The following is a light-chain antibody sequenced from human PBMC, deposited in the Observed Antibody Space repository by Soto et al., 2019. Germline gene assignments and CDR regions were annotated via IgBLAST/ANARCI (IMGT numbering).Light chain of an antibody. CDR3: QQANSFPYT. CDR2: AAS. CDR1: QDIRTW. J-gene: IGKJ2*01. Sequence: DIQMTQSPSSVSASVGDRVTITCRASQDIRTWLAWYQQKPGKAPELLIFAASYLQSGVPSRFSGSGSGTDFTLTISSLQSEDLATYYCQQANSFPYTFGQGTKLELK. V-gene: IGKV1D-12*01.